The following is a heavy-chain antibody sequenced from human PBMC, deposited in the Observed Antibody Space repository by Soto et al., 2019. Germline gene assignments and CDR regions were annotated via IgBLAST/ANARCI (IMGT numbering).Heavy chain of an antibody. V-gene: IGHV4-30-4*01. J-gene: IGHJ4*02. CDR3: ARVKLGGSDPECLDQ. D-gene: IGHD5-12*01. Sequence: SETLSLTCTVSGGSISSDNYYWSWIRQPPGKGLEWIGYIYYIGSTYYNASLTSRLTITADTSRNQFSLTLSSVTAADTAVYYCARVKLGGSDPECLDQWGQGTVVPV. CDR1: GGSISSDNYY. CDR2: IYYIGST.